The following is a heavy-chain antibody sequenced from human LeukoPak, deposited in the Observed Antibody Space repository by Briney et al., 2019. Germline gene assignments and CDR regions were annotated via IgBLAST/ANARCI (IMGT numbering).Heavy chain of an antibody. Sequence: ASVKVSCKASGYTFTSYYMHWVRQAPGQGLEWMGIINPSGGSTSYAQKFQGRVTMTRDMSTSTVYMELSSLRSEDTAVYYCARETTNAGVVAAMNSFDYWGQGTLVTVSS. CDR1: GYTFTSYY. D-gene: IGHD2-15*01. CDR2: INPSGGST. CDR3: ARETTNAGVVAAMNSFDY. V-gene: IGHV1-46*01. J-gene: IGHJ4*02.